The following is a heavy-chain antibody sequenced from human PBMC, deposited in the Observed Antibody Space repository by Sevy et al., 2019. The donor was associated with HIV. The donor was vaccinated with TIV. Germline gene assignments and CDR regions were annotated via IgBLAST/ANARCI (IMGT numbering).Heavy chain of an antibody. D-gene: IGHD2-15*01. J-gene: IGHJ4*02. V-gene: IGHV1-18*04. CDR1: GYTFTSYN. Sequence: ASVKVSCKASGYTFTSYNINWVRQAPGQGLDWMGRISGYNGDTHYAQKFQGRVTMTTDTSTNTAYMELRSLRSDDTAVYYCARDSCSGGSCYQSGVYWGQGTLVTVSS. CDR3: ARDSCSGGSCYQSGVY. CDR2: ISGYNGDT.